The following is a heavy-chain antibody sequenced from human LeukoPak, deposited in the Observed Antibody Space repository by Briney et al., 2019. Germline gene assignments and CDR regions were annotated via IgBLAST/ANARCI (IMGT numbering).Heavy chain of an antibody. CDR1: GFTFSSYG. V-gene: IGHV3-23*01. CDR2: ISGSGGST. D-gene: IGHD6-19*01. J-gene: IGHJ3*02. Sequence: GRSLRLSCAASGFTFSSYGMHWVRQAPGKGLEWVSAISGSGGSTYYADSVKGRFTISRDNSKNTLYLQMNSLRAEDTAVYYCAKDISGWYGSFAFDIWGQGTMVTVSS. CDR3: AKDISGWYGSFAFDI.